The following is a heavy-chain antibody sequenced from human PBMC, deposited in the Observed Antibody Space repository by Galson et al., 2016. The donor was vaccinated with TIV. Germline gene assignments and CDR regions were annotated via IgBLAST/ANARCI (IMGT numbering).Heavy chain of an antibody. D-gene: IGHD3-16*01. Sequence: SVKASCKASGYTFSFSGYYVHWVRQAPGQGLEWMGWINPDSDGTKYAQKFQGRVTMTSDTSISTAYMELSRLKSDDTAVYYCARVGRGRNYYYWGQGTLVTVSS. CDR3: ARVGRGRNYYY. CDR2: INPDSDGT. V-gene: IGHV1-2*02. CDR1: GYTFSFSGYY. J-gene: IGHJ4*02.